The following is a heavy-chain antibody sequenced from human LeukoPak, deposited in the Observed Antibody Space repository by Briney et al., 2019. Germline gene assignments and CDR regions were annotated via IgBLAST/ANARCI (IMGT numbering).Heavy chain of an antibody. CDR2: INPGGSEK. J-gene: IGHJ4*02. CDR3: ARLGLAYAIDY. Sequence: GGALRLSCAASGFTFSTYWMAWLRQAPGKGLEWVANINPGGSEKYYADSVKGRFTIFRHDAKNSLYLQVDSLRAEDTAVYSCARLGLAYAIDYWGQGTLVTVSS. CDR1: GFTFSTYW. V-gene: IGHV3-7*01. D-gene: IGHD2-8*01.